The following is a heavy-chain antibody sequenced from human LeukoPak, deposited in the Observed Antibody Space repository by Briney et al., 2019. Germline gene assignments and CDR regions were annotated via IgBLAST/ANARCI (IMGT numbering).Heavy chain of an antibody. Sequence: SETLSLTCAVYGGSFSGYYWSWIRQPPGKGLEWIGEINHSGSTNYNPSLKSRVTISVDTSKNQFSLKLSSVTAADTAVYYCARLLGYSYGSSFDYWGQGTLVTVSS. V-gene: IGHV4-34*01. D-gene: IGHD5-18*01. J-gene: IGHJ4*02. CDR1: GGSFSGYY. CDR2: INHSGST. CDR3: ARLLGYSYGSSFDY.